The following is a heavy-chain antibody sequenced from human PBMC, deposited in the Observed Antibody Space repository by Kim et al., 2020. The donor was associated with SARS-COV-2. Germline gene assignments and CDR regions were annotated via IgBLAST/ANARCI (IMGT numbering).Heavy chain of an antibody. V-gene: IGHV5-51*01. CDR2: IYPGDSDT. CDR1: GYSFTSYW. J-gene: IGHJ6*02. D-gene: IGHD5-12*01. CDR3: ARSSGYSGYDWSSVGYYYGMDV. Sequence: GESLKISCKGSGYSFTSYWIGWVRQMPGKGLEWMGIIYPGDSDTRYSPSFQGQVTISADKSISTAYLQWSSLKASDTAMYYCARSSGYSGYDWSSVGYYYGMDVWGQGTTVTVSS.